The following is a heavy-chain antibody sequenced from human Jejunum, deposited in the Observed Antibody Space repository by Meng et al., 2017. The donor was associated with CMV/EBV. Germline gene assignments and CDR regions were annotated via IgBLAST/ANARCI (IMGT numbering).Heavy chain of an antibody. Sequence: YEREWVRKDRGKGVEWEALKRVEGRKSYKEDYERGRLNRTRENSKNTLYLQMNRLRAEDTAVYYCAKERRLGSTYYFDSSGYYFDSWGQGSLVTVSS. CDR1: YE. D-gene: IGHD3-22*01. J-gene: IGHJ4*02. CDR3: AKERRLGSTYYFDSSGYYFDS. CDR2: KRVEGRKS. V-gene: IGHV3-30*02.